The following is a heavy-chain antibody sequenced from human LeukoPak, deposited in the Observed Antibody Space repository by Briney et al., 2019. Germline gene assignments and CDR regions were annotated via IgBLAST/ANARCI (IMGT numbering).Heavy chain of an antibody. V-gene: IGHV4-39*07. CDR2: IYYSGST. CDR1: GDSLSSSKSNF. Sequence: SETLSLTCTVSGDSLSSSKSNFWGWIRQPPGEGLEWIGSIYYSGSTYYNASLKSRVTISVDTSKNQFSLTLSSVTAADTAVYYCARDKGHFDVDYWGQGTLVTVSS. D-gene: IGHD3-9*01. CDR3: ARDKGHFDVDY. J-gene: IGHJ4*02.